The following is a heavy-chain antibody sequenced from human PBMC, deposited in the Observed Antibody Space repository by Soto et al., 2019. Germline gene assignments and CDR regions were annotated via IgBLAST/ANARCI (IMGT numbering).Heavy chain of an antibody. CDR2: IYYSGST. J-gene: IGHJ4*02. D-gene: IGHD3-9*01. CDR3: ARGLRYFDWLLHFDY. Sequence: QVQLQESGPGLVKPSQTLSLTCTVSSGSISSGGYYWSWIRQHPGKGLEWIGDIYYSGSTYYNPYLKSRVTISVDTSKIQFALKLSSVTAADTAVYDCARGLRYFDWLLHFDYWGQGTMVTVSS. CDR1: SGSISSGGYY. V-gene: IGHV4-31*03.